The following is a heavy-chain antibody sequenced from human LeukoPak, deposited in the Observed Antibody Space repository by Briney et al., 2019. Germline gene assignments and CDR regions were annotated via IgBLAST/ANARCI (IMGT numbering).Heavy chain of an antibody. D-gene: IGHD3-3*01. CDR1: GYTFTSYG. Sequence: ASVKVSCKASGYTFTSYGISWVRQAPGQGLEWMGWISAYNGNTNYAQKLQGRVTMTTDTSTSTAYMELRSLRSEDTAVYYCARGATYYDFWSGYLTHWGQGTLVTVSS. V-gene: IGHV1-18*01. J-gene: IGHJ4*02. CDR3: ARGATYYDFWSGYLTH. CDR2: ISAYNGNT.